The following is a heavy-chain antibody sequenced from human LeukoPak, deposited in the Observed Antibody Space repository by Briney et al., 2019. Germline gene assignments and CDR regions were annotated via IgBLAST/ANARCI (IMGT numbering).Heavy chain of an antibody. J-gene: IGHJ4*02. CDR3: ARALIWPSYYFDY. V-gene: IGHV3-21*01. CDR1: GFTFSSYS. CDR2: ISSSSSYI. Sequence: GGSLRLSCAASGFTFSSYSMNWVRQAPGKGLEWVSSISSSSSYIYYADSVKGRFTISRDNAKNSLYLQMNSLRAEDTAVYYCARALIWPSYYFDYWGQGTLVTVSS. D-gene: IGHD2-15*01.